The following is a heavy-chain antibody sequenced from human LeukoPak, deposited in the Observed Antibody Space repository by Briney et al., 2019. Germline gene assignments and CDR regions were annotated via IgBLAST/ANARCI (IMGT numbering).Heavy chain of an antibody. J-gene: IGHJ3*02. D-gene: IGHD3-3*01. CDR2: IYHSGST. V-gene: IGHV4-4*02. CDR3: ASKRHASASGAFDI. Sequence: SGTLSFTCAVSGDSISSSNWWCWVRQPPGKGLQWIGEIYHSGSTNYNPSLKSRATTSVDKSKNQFSLKLTSVTAADTAVYYCASKRHASASGAFDIWGQGTMVTVSS. CDR1: GDSISSSNW.